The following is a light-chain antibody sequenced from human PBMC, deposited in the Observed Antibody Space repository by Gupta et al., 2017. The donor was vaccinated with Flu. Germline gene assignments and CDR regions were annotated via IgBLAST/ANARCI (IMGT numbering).Light chain of an antibody. V-gene: IGKV3-15*01. CDR1: QSVSSN. J-gene: IGKJ1*01. Sequence: ELVMTQSPATLSVSPGERATLSCRASQSVSSNLAWSQQKPGQAPRPLIYGASTRATGIPARFSGSGSGTEFTLTISRLQPEDFAVCYCQQDNNCPRTFGQGTKVEIK. CDR3: QQDNNCPRT. CDR2: GAS.